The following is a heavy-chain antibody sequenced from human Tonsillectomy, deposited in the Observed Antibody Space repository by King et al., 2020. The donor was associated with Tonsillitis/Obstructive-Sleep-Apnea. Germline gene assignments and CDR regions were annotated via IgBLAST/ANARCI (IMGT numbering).Heavy chain of an antibody. J-gene: IGHJ4*02. CDR2: ISGNGGNT. V-gene: IGHV3-23*04. Sequence: VQLVESGGGVVQPGGSLRLSCAASGFTFSSYAMSLVRQAPGKGLEWVSAISGNGGNTYYADSVKGRFTISRDNSKNTLYLQVNSLRAEDTAVYLCGKEAPAVAGTVYVEDWGQGTLVTVSS. D-gene: IGHD6-19*01. CDR3: GKEAPAVAGTVYVED. CDR1: GFTFSSYA.